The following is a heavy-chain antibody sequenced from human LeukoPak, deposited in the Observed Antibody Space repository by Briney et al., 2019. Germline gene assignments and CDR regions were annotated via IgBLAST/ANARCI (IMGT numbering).Heavy chain of an antibody. CDR3: ARELWFVNAPGSWLDL. CDR1: GDSISSGDYS. Sequence: SQTLSLTCAVSGDSISSGDYSWSWLRQPSGKGLEWIGYIFHSGNSYYNPSLKSRVTISVDKSKNQFSLRLTSVTAADTAVYYCARELWFVNAPGSWLDLWGQGALVTVSS. V-gene: IGHV4-30-2*01. J-gene: IGHJ5*02. D-gene: IGHD3-10*01. CDR2: IFHSGNS.